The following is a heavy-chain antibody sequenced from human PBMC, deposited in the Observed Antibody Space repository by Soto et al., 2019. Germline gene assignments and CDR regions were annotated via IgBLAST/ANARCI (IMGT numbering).Heavy chain of an antibody. V-gene: IGHV3-21*01. D-gene: IGHD1-1*01. Sequence: EVQLVESGGGLVKPGGSLRLSCAVSGFIFSDFSMNWVRQAPGKGLEWVASIGSSGGNSFYADSVKGRFIISRDNAKTSPDLQINSLRAEDTAVYYCAREKRHNSLGGRFGMDVWGQGTTVTVS. CDR1: GFIFSDFS. J-gene: IGHJ6*02. CDR2: IGSSGGNS. CDR3: AREKRHNSLGGRFGMDV.